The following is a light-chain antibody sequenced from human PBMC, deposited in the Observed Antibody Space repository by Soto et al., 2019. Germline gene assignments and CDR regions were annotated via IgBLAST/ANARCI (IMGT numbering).Light chain of an antibody. CDR3: QQYRRSPLPSWT. Sequence: EIVLTQSPGTLSLSPGERATLSCRASQSVSSSYLAWYQQKPGQAPTLLIYGASSSATGIPDGFSGSGYGTDFTLTISRLEPEDFAVYYCQQYRRSPLPSWTVGQGTKVEIK. V-gene: IGKV3-20*01. CDR2: GAS. J-gene: IGKJ1*01. CDR1: QSVSSSY.